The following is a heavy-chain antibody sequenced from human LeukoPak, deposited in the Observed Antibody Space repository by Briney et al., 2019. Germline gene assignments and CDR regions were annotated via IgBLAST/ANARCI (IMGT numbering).Heavy chain of an antibody. Sequence: GGSLRLSCAASGFTFSSYAMSWVRQAPGKGLEWVSAISGSGGSTYYADSVKGRFTISRDNSKNTLYLQMNSLRAEDTAVYYCAKNQGGGSSSGGYAFDIWGKGTMVTFFS. V-gene: IGHV3-23*01. J-gene: IGHJ3*02. D-gene: IGHD6-13*01. CDR2: ISGSGGST. CDR1: GFTFSSYA. CDR3: AKNQGGGSSSGGYAFDI.